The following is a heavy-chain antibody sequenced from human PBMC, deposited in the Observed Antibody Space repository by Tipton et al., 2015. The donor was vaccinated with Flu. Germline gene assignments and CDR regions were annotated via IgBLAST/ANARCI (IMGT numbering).Heavy chain of an antibody. Sequence: SLRLSCAASGFTFSSYAMSWVRQAPGKGLEWVSAISGSGGSTYYADSVKGRFTISRDNSKNTLYLQMNSLSAEDTAVYYCAIDKGSSSGYDFDYWGQGTLVTVSS. CDR1: GFTFSSYA. CDR3: AIDKGSSSGYDFDY. D-gene: IGHD6-13*01. V-gene: IGHV3-23*01. CDR2: ISGSGGST. J-gene: IGHJ4*02.